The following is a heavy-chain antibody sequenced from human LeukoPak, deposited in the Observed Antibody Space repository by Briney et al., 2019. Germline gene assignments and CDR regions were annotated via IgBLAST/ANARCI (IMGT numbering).Heavy chain of an antibody. Sequence: ASVTVSCKASGYTFTSYYVHWVRQAPGQGLEWMGIINPSGGSTSYAQKFQGRVTMTRDTSTSTVYMELSSLRSEDTAVYYCARGLRVGIAAAGTGYWGQGTLVTVSS. D-gene: IGHD6-13*01. J-gene: IGHJ4*02. CDR3: ARGLRVGIAAAGTGY. CDR2: INPSGGST. V-gene: IGHV1-46*01. CDR1: GYTFTSYY.